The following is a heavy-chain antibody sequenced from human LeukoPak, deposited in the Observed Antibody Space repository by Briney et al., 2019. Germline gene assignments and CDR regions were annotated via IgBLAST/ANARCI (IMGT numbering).Heavy chain of an antibody. J-gene: IGHJ4*02. V-gene: IGHV3-30*02. CDR1: GFTFSSYG. Sequence: PGGSLRLSCAASGFTFSSYGMHWVRQAPGKGLEWVAFIRYDGSNKYYADSVKGRFTISRDNSKNTLYLQMNSLRAEDTAVYYCAKDRLELRFLTGDYFDYWGQGTLVTVFS. D-gene: IGHD3-3*01. CDR3: AKDRLELRFLTGDYFDY. CDR2: IRYDGSNK.